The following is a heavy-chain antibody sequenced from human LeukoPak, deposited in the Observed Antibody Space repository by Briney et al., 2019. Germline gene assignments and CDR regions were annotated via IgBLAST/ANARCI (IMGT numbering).Heavy chain of an antibody. J-gene: IGHJ4*02. Sequence: GESLKISCKGSGYNFSTYWIGWVRQMPGKGLEWMGIIYPGDSDTRYSPSFQGQVTISADKSISTAYLQWSSLKASDTAMYYCTRHFNENRNYGDYVAAVLDYWGQGTLVTVSS. CDR1: GYNFSTYW. CDR2: IYPGDSDT. CDR3: TRHFNENRNYGDYVAAVLDY. D-gene: IGHD4-17*01. V-gene: IGHV5-51*01.